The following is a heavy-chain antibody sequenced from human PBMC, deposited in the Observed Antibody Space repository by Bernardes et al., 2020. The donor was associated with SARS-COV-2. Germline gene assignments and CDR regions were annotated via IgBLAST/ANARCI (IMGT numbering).Heavy chain of an antibody. D-gene: IGHD2-2*01. CDR3: ARAGSSTRYYYYGMDV. V-gene: IGHV1-2*04. CDR2: INPNSGGT. J-gene: IGHJ6*02. Sequence: ASLKVSCKASGYTFTGYYMHWVRQAPGQGLEWMGWINPNSGGTNYAQKFQGWVTMTRDTSISTAYMELSRLRSDDTAVYYCARAGSSTRYYYYGMDVWGQGTTVTVSS. CDR1: GYTFTGYY.